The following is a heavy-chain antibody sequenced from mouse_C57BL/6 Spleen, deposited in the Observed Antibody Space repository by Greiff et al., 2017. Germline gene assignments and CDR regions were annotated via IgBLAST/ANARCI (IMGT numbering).Heavy chain of an antibody. J-gene: IGHJ3*01. CDR3: ARLYDYDVWFAY. CDR1: GFSLTSYG. Sequence: QVQLQQSGPGLVQPSQSLSITCTVSGFSLTSYGVHWVRQSPGKGLEWLGVIWSGGSTDYNAAFISRLSISKDNSKSQVFFKMNSLQADDTAIYYCARLYDYDVWFAYWGQGTLVTVSA. CDR2: IWSGGST. V-gene: IGHV2-2*01. D-gene: IGHD2-4*01.